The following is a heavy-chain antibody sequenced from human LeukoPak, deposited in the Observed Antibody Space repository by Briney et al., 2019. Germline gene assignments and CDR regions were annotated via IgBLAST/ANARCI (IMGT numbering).Heavy chain of an antibody. J-gene: IGHJ3*02. D-gene: IGHD6-19*01. V-gene: IGHV4-61*02. Sequence: SETLSLTCTVSGGSISSGSYYWSWIRQPAGKGLEWIGRIYTSGSTNYNPSLKSRVTISVDTSKNQFPLKLSSVTAADTAVYYCARGGSGWSDGAFDIWGKGTMVTVSS. CDR1: GGSISSGSYY. CDR2: IYTSGST. CDR3: ARGGSGWSDGAFDI.